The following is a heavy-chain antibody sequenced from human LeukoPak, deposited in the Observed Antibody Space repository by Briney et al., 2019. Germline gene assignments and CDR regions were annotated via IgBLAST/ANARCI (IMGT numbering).Heavy chain of an antibody. D-gene: IGHD3-10*01. Sequence: PSETLSLTCTVSGGSISSGDYYWSWIRQPPGKGLEWIGYIYYSGSTYYNPSLKSRVTISVDTSKNQFSLKLSSVTAADTAVYYCARFRQYYYGSGSYYGTPYYFDYWGQGTLVTVSS. V-gene: IGHV4-30-4*01. CDR2: IYYSGST. CDR3: ARFRQYYYGSGSYYGTPYYFDY. CDR1: GGSISSGDYY. J-gene: IGHJ4*02.